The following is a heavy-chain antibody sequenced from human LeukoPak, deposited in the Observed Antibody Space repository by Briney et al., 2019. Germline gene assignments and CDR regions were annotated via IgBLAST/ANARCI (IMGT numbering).Heavy chain of an antibody. D-gene: IGHD6-13*01. Sequence: ASVKVSCKASGYTFTSYYMHWVRQAPGQGLEWMGIINPSGGSTTYAQKFQGGVTMTRDTSTSTVYMELSSLRSEDTAVYYCARDMRVLGSSWYETGHWGQGTLVTVSS. V-gene: IGHV1-46*01. J-gene: IGHJ4*02. CDR3: ARDMRVLGSSWYETGH. CDR1: GYTFTSYY. CDR2: INPSGGST.